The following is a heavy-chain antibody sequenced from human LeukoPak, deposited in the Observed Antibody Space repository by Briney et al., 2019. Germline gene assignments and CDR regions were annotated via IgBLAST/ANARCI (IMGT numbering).Heavy chain of an antibody. CDR3: ATDDYRGLGY. D-gene: IGHD4-11*01. V-gene: IGHV3-74*01. CDR1: GITFSNYW. J-gene: IGHJ4*02. Sequence: GGSLRLSCTTSGITFSNYWMHWVRQAPGKGLVWVSHIIQDGSVTSYADSVKGRFTISRDNAKNTVYLQMNSLRAEDTAVYYCATDDYRGLGYWGQRTLVTVSS. CDR2: IIQDGSVT.